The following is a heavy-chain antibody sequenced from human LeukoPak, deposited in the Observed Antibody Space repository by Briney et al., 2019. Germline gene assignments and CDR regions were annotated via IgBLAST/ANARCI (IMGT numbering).Heavy chain of an antibody. V-gene: IGHV3-33*01. CDR1: GFTFSNYG. J-gene: IGHJ4*02. D-gene: IGHD2-2*01. CDR3: ARHIWKGSCRSTSCSSLDY. Sequence: GGSLRLSCAASGFTFSNYGMEWVRQAPGKGLEWVALTWNDGNNKHYADSVKGRFSISRDNSKNTLYLQMNSLRAEDTAVYYCARHIWKGSCRSTSCSSLDYWGQGTLVTASS. CDR2: TWNDGNNK.